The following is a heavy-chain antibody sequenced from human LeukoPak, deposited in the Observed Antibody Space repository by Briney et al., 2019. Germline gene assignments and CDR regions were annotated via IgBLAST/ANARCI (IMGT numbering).Heavy chain of an antibody. J-gene: IGHJ4*02. CDR2: VYPGDSDT. V-gene: IGHV5-51*01. CDR1: GYSFTSYW. Sequence: GETLKISCKGSGYSFTSYWIGWVRQMPGKGLEWMGIVYPGDSDTRYSPSFQGQVTISADKSISTAYLQWSSLKASDTAMYYCAVLGLYSGYGSSLDYWGQGTLVTVSS. D-gene: IGHD5-12*01. CDR3: AVLGLYSGYGSSLDY.